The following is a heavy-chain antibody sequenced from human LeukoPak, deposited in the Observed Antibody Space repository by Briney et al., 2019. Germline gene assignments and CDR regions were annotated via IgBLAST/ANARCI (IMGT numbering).Heavy chain of an antibody. J-gene: IGHJ3*02. D-gene: IGHD5-18*01. Sequence: PGGSLRLSCAASGFTFDDYAMHWVRQAPGKGLEWVPGISWNSGSIGYADSVKGRFTISRDNAKNSLYLQMNSLRAEDTALYYCAKAHRVTGAFDIWGQGTMVTVSS. CDR3: AKAHRVTGAFDI. CDR1: GFTFDDYA. CDR2: ISWNSGSI. V-gene: IGHV3-9*01.